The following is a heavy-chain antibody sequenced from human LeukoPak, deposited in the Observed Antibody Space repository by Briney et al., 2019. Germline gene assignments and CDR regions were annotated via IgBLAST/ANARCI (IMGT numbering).Heavy chain of an antibody. D-gene: IGHD6-19*01. CDR1: GYTFTGYY. Sequence: ASVKVSCKASGYTFTGYYMHWVRQAPGQGLEWMGWINPNSGGTNYAQKFQGRVTMTRDTSISTAYMELSRLRSDDTAVYYCAKGDSSGWYRDAFDIWGQGTMVTVSS. J-gene: IGHJ3*02. CDR3: AKGDSSGWYRDAFDI. V-gene: IGHV1-2*02. CDR2: INPNSGGT.